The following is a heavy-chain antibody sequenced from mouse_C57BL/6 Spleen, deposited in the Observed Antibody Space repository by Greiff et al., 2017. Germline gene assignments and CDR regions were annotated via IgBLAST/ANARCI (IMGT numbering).Heavy chain of an antibody. J-gene: IGHJ3*01. Sequence: EVMLVESGGGLVKPGGSLILSCAASGFTFSDYGMHWVRQAPEKGLAWVAYISSGSSTIFSADTVMGRFTISRDNAQNPLFLQMTSLRSEDTAMYYCARPLNGDVVWFAYWGQGTLVTGAA. V-gene: IGHV5-17*01. CDR2: ISSGSSTI. CDR3: ARPLNGDVVWFAY. D-gene: IGHD4-1*01. CDR1: GFTFSDYG.